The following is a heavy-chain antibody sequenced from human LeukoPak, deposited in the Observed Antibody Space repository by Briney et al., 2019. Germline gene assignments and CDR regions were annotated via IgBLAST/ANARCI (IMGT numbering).Heavy chain of an antibody. CDR2: ISAYNGNT. V-gene: IGHV1-18*01. Sequence: ASVKVSCKATGYTFTSYGISWVRQAPGQGLEWMGWISAYNGNTNYAQKFQGRVTMTTDTSTSTAYMELRSLRSDDTAVYYCARDISTPRWLQPVGDYFDYWGQGTLVTVSS. CDR1: GYTFTSYG. D-gene: IGHD5-24*01. J-gene: IGHJ4*02. CDR3: ARDISTPRWLQPVGDYFDY.